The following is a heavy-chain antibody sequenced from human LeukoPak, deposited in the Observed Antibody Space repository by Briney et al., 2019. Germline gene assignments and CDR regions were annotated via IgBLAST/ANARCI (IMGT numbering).Heavy chain of an antibody. CDR1: GFTFSDYY. D-gene: IGHD3-10*01. CDR2: ISRSADSI. V-gene: IGHV3-11*01. Sequence: GGSLRLSCAASGFTFSDYYMSWIRQAPGRGLEWVSYISRSADSIYYADSVKGRFTISRDNAKNSLFLQMYSLRAEDTAMYYCARVHYYYGSVTFLYYFDYWGQGTLVTVSS. J-gene: IGHJ4*02. CDR3: ARVHYYYGSVTFLYYFDY.